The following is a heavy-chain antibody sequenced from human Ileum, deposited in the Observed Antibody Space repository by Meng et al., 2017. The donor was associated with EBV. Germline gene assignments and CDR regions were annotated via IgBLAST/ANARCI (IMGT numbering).Heavy chain of an antibody. Sequence: EGQLGGSGGGLVQPGGSLRLSCGASGFTFSTFTMTWVRQAPGKGLEWVSAVTASGDTTSYGASVKGRFTISRDNSKNTVYLQMNSLRAEDTAVYYCAKSATYSGNYRPFESWGQGTLVTVSS. J-gene: IGHJ4*02. D-gene: IGHD1-26*01. CDR3: AKSATYSGNYRPFES. V-gene: IGHV3-23*04. CDR1: GFTFSTFT. CDR2: VTASGDTT.